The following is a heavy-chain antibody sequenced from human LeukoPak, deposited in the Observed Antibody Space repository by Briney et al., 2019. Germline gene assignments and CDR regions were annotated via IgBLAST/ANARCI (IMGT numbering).Heavy chain of an antibody. Sequence: SETLSLTCAVYGGSFSGYYWGWIRQPPGKGLEWIGSIYYSGSTYYNPSLKSRVTISVDTSKNQFSLKLSSVTAADTAVYYCARHSRPYTAMVIFDYWGQGTLVTVSS. CDR2: IYYSGST. V-gene: IGHV4-39*01. J-gene: IGHJ4*02. CDR1: GGSFSGYY. D-gene: IGHD5-18*01. CDR3: ARHSRPYTAMVIFDY.